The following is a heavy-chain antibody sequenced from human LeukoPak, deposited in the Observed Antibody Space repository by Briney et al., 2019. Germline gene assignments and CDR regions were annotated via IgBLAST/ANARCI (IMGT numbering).Heavy chain of an antibody. V-gene: IGHV3-48*03. CDR2: ISSSGSTI. CDR1: GFTFSSYE. CDR3: ARVFSDGSYFFDY. J-gene: IGHJ4*02. D-gene: IGHD1-26*01. Sequence: GGSLRLSCAASGFTFSSYEMNWVRQAPGKGLEWVSYISSSGSTIYYADSVKGRFTISRDNAKNSLYLQMNSLRAEDTAVYYCARVFSDGSYFFDYWGQGTLVTVSP.